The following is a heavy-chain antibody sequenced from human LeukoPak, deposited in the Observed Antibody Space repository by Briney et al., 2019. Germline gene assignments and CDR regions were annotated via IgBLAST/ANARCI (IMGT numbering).Heavy chain of an antibody. CDR1: GYTFTSYG. CDR2: ISAYNGNT. D-gene: IGHD2-15*01. CDR3: ARVLLQSRFDP. J-gene: IGHJ5*02. Sequence: RASVKVSCKASGYTFTSYGISWVRQAPGQGLEWMGWISAYNGNTNYAQKLQGRVTMTTDTSTSTAYMELGSLRSGDTAVYYCARVLLQSRFDPWGQGTLVTVSS. V-gene: IGHV1-18*01.